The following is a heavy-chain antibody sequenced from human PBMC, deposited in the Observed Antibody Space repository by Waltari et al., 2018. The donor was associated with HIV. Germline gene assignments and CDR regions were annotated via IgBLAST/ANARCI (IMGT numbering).Heavy chain of an antibody. CDR2: INPNAGGT. D-gene: IGHD6-13*01. J-gene: IGHJ6*02. CDR1: GYTFTGYY. V-gene: IGHV1-2*02. CDR3: ARGQAGIAAHYYYYGMDV. Sequence: QVQLLQSGAEVKKPGASVKVSCKASGYTFTGYYMPWVRQAPGQGLEWMGWINPNAGGTNDAQKLQCRVTMTRETSISTAYMERSRLRSNDTAVYYCARGQAGIAAHYYYYGMDVWGQGTTVTVSS.